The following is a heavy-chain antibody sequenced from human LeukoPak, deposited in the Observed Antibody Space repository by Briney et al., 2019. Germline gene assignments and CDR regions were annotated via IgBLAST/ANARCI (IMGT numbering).Heavy chain of an antibody. CDR1: GFTFRNYA. CDR2: ISNDGVYT. CDR3: AKGSSGGRPYYFDF. J-gene: IGHJ4*02. D-gene: IGHD3-22*01. Sequence: GGSLRLSCVASGFTFRNYAMSWVRQSPGKGLEWISAISNDGVYTFHADSVKGRLTISRDNSKNTLYLQMDSLRAEDTAIYYCAKGSSGGRPYYFDFWGQGTLVTVSS. V-gene: IGHV3-23*01.